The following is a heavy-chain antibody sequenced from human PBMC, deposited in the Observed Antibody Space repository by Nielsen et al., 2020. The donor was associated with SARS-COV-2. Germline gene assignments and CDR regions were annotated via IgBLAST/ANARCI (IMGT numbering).Heavy chain of an antibody. J-gene: IGHJ4*02. CDR1: GYNFTSYA. D-gene: IGHD5-12*01. V-gene: IGHV7-4-1*02. CDR3: ARAPFVGYDFSIDY. Sequence: ASVKVFCKASGYNFTSYAMNWVRQAPGQGLEWMGWINTNTGNPTYAQGFTGRFVFSLDTSVSTAYLQIKSLEAEDTAVYYCARAPFVGYDFSIDYWGQGTLVTVSS. CDR2: INTNTGNP.